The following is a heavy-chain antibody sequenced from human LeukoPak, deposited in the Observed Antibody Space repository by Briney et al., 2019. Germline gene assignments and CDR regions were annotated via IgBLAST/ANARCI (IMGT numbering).Heavy chain of an antibody. D-gene: IGHD2-15*01. CDR1: GYSFTSYW. V-gene: IGHV5-51*01. J-gene: IGHJ3*01. CDR3: ARCPSRYCSGGSCYLDAFDL. CDR2: IYPGDSDT. Sequence: GESLEISCKGSGYSFTSYWIGWVRQMPGKGLEWMGIIYPGDSDTRYSPSFQGQVSFSADKSISTAYLQWSSLRASDTAMYYCARCPSRYCSGGSCYLDAFDLWGQGTMVTVSS.